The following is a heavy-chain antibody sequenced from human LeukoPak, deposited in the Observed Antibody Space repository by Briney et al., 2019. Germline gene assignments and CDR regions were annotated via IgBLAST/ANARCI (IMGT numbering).Heavy chain of an antibody. CDR2: INPNSGGT. J-gene: IGHJ3*02. CDR3: AILLGPFWSDYEDAFDI. CDR1: GYTFTGYL. Sequence: ASVKVSCKASGYTFTGYLIHWVRQAPGQGLEWMGWINPNSGGTNYAQKFHGRVTMTRDTSINTAYMELSRLRSDDTAVYYCAILLGPFWSDYEDAFDIWGQGTMVTVSS. V-gene: IGHV1-2*02. D-gene: IGHD3-3*01.